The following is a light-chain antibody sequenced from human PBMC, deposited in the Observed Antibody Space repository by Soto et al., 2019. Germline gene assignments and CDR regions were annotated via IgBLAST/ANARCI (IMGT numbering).Light chain of an antibody. J-gene: IGKJ1*01. V-gene: IGKV3-15*01. CDR3: QQYDNWPQT. Sequence: EIVMTQSPATLSVSPGERATLSCRASQRVSSNLAWYQQKPGQAPRLLIHGASTRATGIPARFSGSGSGTEFTLTISSLQSEDFAVYYCQQYDNWPQTFGQGTKVE. CDR2: GAS. CDR1: QRVSSN.